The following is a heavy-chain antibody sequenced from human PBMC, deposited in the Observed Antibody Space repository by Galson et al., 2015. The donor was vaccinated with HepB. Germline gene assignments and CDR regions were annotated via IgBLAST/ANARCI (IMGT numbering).Heavy chain of an antibody. CDR3: ARGYDSREYYPKGGFDI. CDR1: GYTLTRYY. Sequence: SVKVSCKASGYTLTRYYMHWVRQAPGQGLEWMGIINPSGGSTSYAQNFRGRVTMTRDTSTSTVYMELSSLRSEDTAVYYCARGYDSREYYPKGGFDIWGQGTMVTVPS. CDR2: INPSGGST. J-gene: IGHJ3*02. D-gene: IGHD3-22*01. V-gene: IGHV1-46*01.